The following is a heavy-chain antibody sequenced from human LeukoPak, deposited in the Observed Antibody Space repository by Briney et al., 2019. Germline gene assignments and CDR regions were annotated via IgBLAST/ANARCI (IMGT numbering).Heavy chain of an antibody. Sequence: GESLRISCKGSGYSFTSSWIGWVRQLPGKGLEWMGIIYPGDSDTRYSPSFQGQVTISADKSISTAYLQWSSLKASDTAMYYCAIYSDTYYFDHWGQGTLVTVSS. CDR2: IYPGDSDT. V-gene: IGHV5-51*01. D-gene: IGHD1-26*01. CDR1: GYSFTSSW. CDR3: AIYSDTYYFDH. J-gene: IGHJ4*02.